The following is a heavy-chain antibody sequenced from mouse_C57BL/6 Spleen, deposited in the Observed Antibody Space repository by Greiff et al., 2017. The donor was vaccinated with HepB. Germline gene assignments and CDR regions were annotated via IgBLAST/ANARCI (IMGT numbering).Heavy chain of an antibody. Sequence: EVQLQQSGPELVKPGASVKISCKASGYTFTDYYMNWVKQSHGKSLEWIGDINPNNGGTSYNQKFKGKATLTVDKSSSTAYMELRSLTSEDSAVYYCARSYYGNHWYFDVWGTGNHGHRLL. J-gene: IGHJ1*03. V-gene: IGHV1-26*01. CDR3: ARSYYGNHWYFDV. CDR2: INPNNGGT. CDR1: GYTFTDYY. D-gene: IGHD2-10*01.